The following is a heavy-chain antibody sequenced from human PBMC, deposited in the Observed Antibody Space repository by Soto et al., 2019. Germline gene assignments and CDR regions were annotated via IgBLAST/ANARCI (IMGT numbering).Heavy chain of an antibody. CDR1: GYTFTYYP. J-gene: IGHJ5*02. Sequence: ASVKVSCKASGYTFTYYPIHWVRQAPGQRLEWMGWINIGNGNTASSQKFQDRVTITRETSASTAYMELTSLRSEDTAVYYCAREPLCGGRCYDNYFDPWGQGTLVTVSS. D-gene: IGHD2-15*01. CDR2: INIGNGNT. V-gene: IGHV1-3*04. CDR3: AREPLCGGRCYDNYFDP.